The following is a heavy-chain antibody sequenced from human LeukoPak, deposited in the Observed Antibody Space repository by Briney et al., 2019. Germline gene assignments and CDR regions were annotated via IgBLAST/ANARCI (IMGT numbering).Heavy chain of an antibody. J-gene: IGHJ4*02. D-gene: IGHD3-22*01. Sequence: GGSLRLSCAASGFTFSDYYMSWIRQAPGKGLEWVSYISSSGSTIYYADSVKGRFTISRDNSKNSLYLQMNSLRTEDTALYYCAKDSYDSSGYYLPDFDYWGQGTLVTVSS. CDR3: AKDSYDSSGYYLPDFDY. CDR1: GFTFSDYY. V-gene: IGHV3-11*01. CDR2: ISSSGSTI.